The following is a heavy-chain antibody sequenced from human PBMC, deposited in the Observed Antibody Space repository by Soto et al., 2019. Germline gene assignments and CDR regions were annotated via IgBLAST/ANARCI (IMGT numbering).Heavy chain of an antibody. CDR3: AKDLGYCSSTCCYRIRFLELGY. D-gene: IGHD2-2*01. V-gene: IGHV3-23*01. Sequence: EVQLLESGGGLVQPGGSLRLSCAASGFTFSSYAMSWVRQAPAKGLEWVSAISGSGGSTYYADSVNGRFTISRDNSKNTLYLQMNSLRAEDTAVYYCAKDLGYCSSTCCYRIRFLELGYWGQGTLVTVSS. CDR2: ISGSGGST. CDR1: GFTFSSYA. J-gene: IGHJ4*02.